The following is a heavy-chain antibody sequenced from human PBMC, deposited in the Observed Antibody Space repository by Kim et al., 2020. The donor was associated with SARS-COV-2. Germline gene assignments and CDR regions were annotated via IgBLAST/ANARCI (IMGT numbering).Heavy chain of an antibody. J-gene: IGHJ4*02. Sequence: VGSLRLSCEASGFTFSSYWMHWVRQAPGKGLVWVSRISTYGSSRSYADSVKGRFTISRDNGKNTLYLQMNSLRAEDTGVYYCARDLYGDQDYWGQGTLVTVSS. CDR1: GFTFSSYW. V-gene: IGHV3-74*01. D-gene: IGHD4-17*01. CDR2: ISTYGSSR. CDR3: ARDLYGDQDY.